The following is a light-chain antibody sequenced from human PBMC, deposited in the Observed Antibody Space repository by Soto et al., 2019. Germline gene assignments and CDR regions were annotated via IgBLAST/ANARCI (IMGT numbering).Light chain of an antibody. CDR2: KAS. J-gene: IGKJ5*01. V-gene: IGKV1-5*03. CDR3: QQHNDYPIT. CDR1: QSISDW. Sequence: DIQMTQSPSTLSASAGDRVTITCRASQSISDWLAWYQQKPGKAPYLLIYKASNLESGVPSRFSGSGSGTEFTLTISSLQPDDFATYYCQQHNDYPITFGQGTRLE.